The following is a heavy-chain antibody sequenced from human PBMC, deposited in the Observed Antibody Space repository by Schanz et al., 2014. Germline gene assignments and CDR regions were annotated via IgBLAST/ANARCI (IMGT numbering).Heavy chain of an antibody. CDR3: ARDRRNADLDY. CDR2: ISGSGGST. CDR1: GFNFSDYA. Sequence: EVHLLESGGGLVPPGGSLRLSCAASGFNFSDYAMCWVRQAPGKGLEWVSAISGSGGSTYYADSVKGRFTISRDNSKNTLYLQMNSLRAEDTAVYYCARDRRNADLDYWGQGTLVTVSS. J-gene: IGHJ4*02. V-gene: IGHV3-23*01. D-gene: IGHD1-1*01.